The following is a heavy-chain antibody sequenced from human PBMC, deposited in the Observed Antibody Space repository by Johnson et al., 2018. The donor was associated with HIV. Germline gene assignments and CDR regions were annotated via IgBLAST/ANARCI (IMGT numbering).Heavy chain of an antibody. V-gene: IGHV3-9*01. Sequence: VQLVESGGGVVRPGGSLRLSCAASGFTFDDYAMHWVRQAPGKGLEWVSGISWNSGSVDYEDSVKGRFTISRDNAKNSLYLQLNSLRAEATALYYCARGGMRGELGAFDIWGQGTMVTVSS. D-gene: IGHD1-26*01. CDR3: ARGGMRGELGAFDI. CDR1: GFTFDDYA. J-gene: IGHJ3*02. CDR2: ISWNSGSV.